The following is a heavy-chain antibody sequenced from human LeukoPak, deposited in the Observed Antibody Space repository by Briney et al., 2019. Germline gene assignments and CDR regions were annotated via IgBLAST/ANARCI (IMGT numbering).Heavy chain of an antibody. CDR2: ISSTSTYI. D-gene: IGHD6-19*01. CDR3: VRDGGYSTGWFQY. Sequence: GGSLRLSCAASGFTFSSCTMNWVRQPPGKGLEWVSSISSTSTYISYVDSVKGRFTISRDNAKNSLYLQMNSLRAEDTAVYYCVRDGGYSTGWFQYWGQGTLVTVSS. V-gene: IGHV3-21*03. CDR1: GFTFSSCT. J-gene: IGHJ4*02.